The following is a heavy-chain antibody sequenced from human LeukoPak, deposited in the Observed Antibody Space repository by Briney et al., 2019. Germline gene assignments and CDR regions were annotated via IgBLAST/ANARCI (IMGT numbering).Heavy chain of an antibody. J-gene: IGHJ4*02. CDR3: ARNFREISSGYYYPLDY. CDR2: IYYSGST. V-gene: IGHV4-39*01. D-gene: IGHD3-22*01. Sequence: SETLSLTCTVSGGSISSSSYYWGWIRQPPGKGLEWIGGIYYSGSTYYNPSLKSRFTISVDTSKNQFSLKLSSVTAADTAVYYCARNFREISSGYYYPLDYWGQGTLVTVSS. CDR1: GGSISSSSYY.